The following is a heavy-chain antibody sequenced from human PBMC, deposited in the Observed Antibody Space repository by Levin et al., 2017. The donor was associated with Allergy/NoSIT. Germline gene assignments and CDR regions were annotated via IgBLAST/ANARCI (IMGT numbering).Heavy chain of an antibody. D-gene: IGHD6-25*01. CDR2: ISGSSSIM. Sequence: GESLKISCAASGFSFSSYGMNWVRQAPGKGLEWVSYISGSSSIMYYVDSVKGRFTISRDNAKNSLYLQMNSLRDEDTALYYCARVGAAAKTGDYWGQGTLVTVSS. CDR3: ARVGAAAKTGDY. V-gene: IGHV3-48*02. CDR1: GFSFSSYG. J-gene: IGHJ4*02.